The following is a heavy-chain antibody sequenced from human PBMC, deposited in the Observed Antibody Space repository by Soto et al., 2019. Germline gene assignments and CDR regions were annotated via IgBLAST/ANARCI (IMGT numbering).Heavy chain of an antibody. CDR1: GDSMSRGGYY. J-gene: IGHJ5*02. Sequence: PSETLSLTCIVSGDSMSRGGYYWRWIRPHPGKGLEWIGYTFYSGSAFYNPSLKGRVTISVETSKNRFSLRLNSVTAADTAVYFCARDMSRDDSWSGYVSTTNWFDPWGQGALVTVSS. V-gene: IGHV4-31*03. CDR3: ARDMSRDDSWSGYVSTTNWFDP. CDR2: TFYSGSA. D-gene: IGHD3-3*01.